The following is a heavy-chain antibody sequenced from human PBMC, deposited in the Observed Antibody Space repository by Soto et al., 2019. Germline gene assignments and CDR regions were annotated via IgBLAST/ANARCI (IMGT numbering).Heavy chain of an antibody. V-gene: IGHV3-21*01. CDR1: GFTLSPYT. D-gene: IGHD3-22*01. Sequence: GGSLRLSCAASGFTLSPYTLGWVRQAPGKGLESLSFITNSNTYIYYADSVKGRFTISRDDARNSLYLQMNSLRAEDTAIYYCARVDYSDRGYFDYWGQGALVTVSS. CDR3: ARVDYSDRGYFDY. J-gene: IGHJ4*02. CDR2: ITNSNTYI.